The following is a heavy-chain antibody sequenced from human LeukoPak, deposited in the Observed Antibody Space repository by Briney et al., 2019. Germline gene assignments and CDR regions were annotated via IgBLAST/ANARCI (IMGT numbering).Heavy chain of an antibody. J-gene: IGHJ4*02. CDR3: AKDSNDYGDYNYFDY. Sequence: PGGSLKLSCVASGFTFSSCNMHWVRQAPGKGLEWVALIWYDGSNKYYTDSVKGRFTISRGNSKNTLYLQMNSLRAEDTALYYCAKDSNDYGDYNYFDYWGQGTLVTVSS. V-gene: IGHV3-33*06. D-gene: IGHD4-17*01. CDR1: GFTFSSCN. CDR2: IWYDGSNK.